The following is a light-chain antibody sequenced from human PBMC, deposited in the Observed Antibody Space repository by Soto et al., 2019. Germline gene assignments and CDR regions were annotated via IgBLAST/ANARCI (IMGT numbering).Light chain of an antibody. J-gene: IGKJ2*01. CDR3: QQYGGSPPYT. CDR1: QSVSSTY. CDR2: GAS. Sequence: EIVLTQSPGTLSLSPGERATLSCRASQSVSSTYLAWYQHKPGQAPRLLIYGASSRATGIPDRFSGSGSGTHFTLTINRLEPEDFALYYCQQYGGSPPYTFGQGTKLEIK. V-gene: IGKV3-20*01.